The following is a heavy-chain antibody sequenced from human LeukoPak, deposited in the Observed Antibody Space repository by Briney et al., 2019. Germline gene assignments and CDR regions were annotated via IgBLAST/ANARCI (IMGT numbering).Heavy chain of an antibody. CDR3: ARGHYYDSSGYYYIDY. CDR1: GYTFTYYF. Sequence: GASVKVSCKASGYTFTYYFIHWVRQAPGQGLEWMGIINASGGSTGYPQKFQGRVTMTRDTSTSTVYMELGSLRSEDAAVYYCARGHYYDSSGYYYIDYWGQGTLVTVSS. V-gene: IGHV1-46*01. D-gene: IGHD3-22*01. J-gene: IGHJ4*02. CDR2: INASGGST.